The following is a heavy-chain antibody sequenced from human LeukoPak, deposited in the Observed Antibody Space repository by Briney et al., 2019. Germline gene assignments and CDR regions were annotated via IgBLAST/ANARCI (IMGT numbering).Heavy chain of an antibody. CDR1: GFSFNNYG. CDR3: ARDRHQYDTSGYYYHFYYYGMDV. J-gene: IGHJ6*02. CDR2: ISYDGSQE. Sequence: GGSLRLSCAASGFSFNNYGMQWVRQAPGKGLEWVAVISYDGSQESKADSVKGRFIVYRDNSQDTLYLQMNSLRPEDTAVYYCARDRHQYDTSGYYYHFYYYGMDVWGQGTLVTVCS. D-gene: IGHD3-22*01. V-gene: IGHV3-30*01.